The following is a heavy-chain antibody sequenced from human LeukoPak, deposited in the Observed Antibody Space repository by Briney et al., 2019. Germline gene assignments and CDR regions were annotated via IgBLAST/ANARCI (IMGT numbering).Heavy chain of an antibody. CDR1: RFTFSSYA. Sequence: GGTLRLSCAASRFTFSSYAMHWVRQTPGQGLEWVAVIWYDGSNKYYADSVKGRFTISSDNSKNTLYLQMNSLRAEDTAVYYCARSGSGSYAFDIWGQGTMVTIAS. D-gene: IGHD3-10*01. J-gene: IGHJ3*02. CDR3: ARSGSGSYAFDI. V-gene: IGHV3-33*01. CDR2: IWYDGSNK.